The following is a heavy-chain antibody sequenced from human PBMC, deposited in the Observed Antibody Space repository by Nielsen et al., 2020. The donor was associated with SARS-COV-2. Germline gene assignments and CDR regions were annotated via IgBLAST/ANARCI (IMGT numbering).Heavy chain of an antibody. V-gene: IGHV3-23*01. CDR3: AKRYYYDSSGWAFDY. CDR2: ISGSGGST. J-gene: IGHJ4*02. Sequence: WIRQPPGKGLEWVSAISGSGGSTYYADSVKGRFTISRDNSKNTLYLQMNSLRAEDTAVYYCAKRYYYDSSGWAFDYWGQGTLVTVSS. D-gene: IGHD3-22*01.